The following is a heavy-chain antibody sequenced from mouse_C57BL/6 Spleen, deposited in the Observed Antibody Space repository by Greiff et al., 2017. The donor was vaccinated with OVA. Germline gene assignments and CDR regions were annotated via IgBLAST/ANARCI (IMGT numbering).Heavy chain of an antibody. V-gene: IGHV5-16*01. J-gene: IGHJ1*03. Sequence: EVQRVESEGGLVQPGSSMKLSCTASGFTFSDYYMAWVRQVPEKGLEWVANINYDGSSTYYLDSLKSRFIISRDNAKNILYLQMSSLKSEDTATYYCARGLGRGYFDVWGTGTTVTVSS. CDR1: GFTFSDYY. CDR3: ARGLGRGYFDV. CDR2: INYDGSST. D-gene: IGHD4-1*01.